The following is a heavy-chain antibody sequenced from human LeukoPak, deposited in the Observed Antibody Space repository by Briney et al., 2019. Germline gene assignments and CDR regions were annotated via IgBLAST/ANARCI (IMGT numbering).Heavy chain of an antibody. V-gene: IGHV4-39*01. CDR2: IYYSGST. CDR3: AMNGRGSRYYYGSGSYGWFDP. CDR1: GGSISSSSYY. J-gene: IGHJ5*02. D-gene: IGHD3-10*01. Sequence: SETLSLTCTVSGGSISSSSYYWGWIRQPPGKGLEWIGSIYYSGSTYYNPSLKSRVTISVDTSKNQFSLKLSSVTAADTAVYYCAMNGRGSRYYYGSGSYGWFDPWGQGTLVTVSS.